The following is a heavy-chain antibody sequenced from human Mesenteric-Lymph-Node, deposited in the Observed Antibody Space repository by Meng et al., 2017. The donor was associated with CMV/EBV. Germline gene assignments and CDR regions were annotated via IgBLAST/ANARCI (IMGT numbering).Heavy chain of an antibody. V-gene: IGHV1-69*06. J-gene: IGHJ3*02. CDR2: IIPIFGTA. D-gene: IGHD3-22*01. Sequence: SVKVSCKASGGTFSSYAISWVRQAPGQGLEWMGGIIPIFGTANYAQKFQGRVTITADKSTNTAYMQLSSLRSEDTAVYYCARDRGYYDSSDAFDIWGQGTVVTVSS. CDR1: GGTFSSYA. CDR3: ARDRGYYDSSDAFDI.